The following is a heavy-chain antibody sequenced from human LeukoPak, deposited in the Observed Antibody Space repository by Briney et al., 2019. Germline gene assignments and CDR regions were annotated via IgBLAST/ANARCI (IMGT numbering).Heavy chain of an antibody. CDR2: IRHDGSYQ. CDR3: AKNRDSSDYPRDFDF. V-gene: IGHV3-30*02. CDR1: GFTFSSYG. Sequence: QHWGVLRLSCAAFGFTFSSYGMHWVRQTPGKGLEWVAFIRHDGSYQQYADSVKGRFTVSRDNSKDMVYLQMNSLRTEDTAVYYCAKNRDSSDYPRDFDFWGQGPLVTVSS. D-gene: IGHD3-22*01. J-gene: IGHJ4*02.